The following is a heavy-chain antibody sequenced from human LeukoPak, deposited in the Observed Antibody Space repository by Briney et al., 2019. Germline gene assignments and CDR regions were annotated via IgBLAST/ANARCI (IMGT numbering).Heavy chain of an antibody. CDR3: ARVSYYDFWSHAFDI. Sequence: PSETLSLTCTLSGDSISSSGYYWGWVRQPPGTGVEWVGRIYTSGSTNYNPSLKSRVTMSVDTSKNQFSLKLSSVTAADTPVYYCARVSYYDFWSHAFDIWGQGTMVTVSS. CDR1: GDSISSSGYY. CDR2: IYTSGST. D-gene: IGHD3-3*01. J-gene: IGHJ3*02. V-gene: IGHV4-61*05.